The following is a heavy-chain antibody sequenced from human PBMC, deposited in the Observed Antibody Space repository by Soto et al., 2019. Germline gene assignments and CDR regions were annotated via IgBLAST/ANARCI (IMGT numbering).Heavy chain of an antibody. CDR2: LSSDGFGA. CDR3: AKTFLARYCSSSICYDPADYFDY. V-gene: IGHV3-74*03. CDR1: GFSLSPYW. Sequence: EVHLEESGGGSVQPGGSLRLSCAASGFSLSPYWMHWVRQAPGRGLEWVSRLSSDGFGAAYADSVKGRFFISRDIARNTLFLQMNSLRADDTAVYYCAKTFLARYCSSSICYDPADYFDYWGQGTLVTVSS. J-gene: IGHJ4*02. D-gene: IGHD2-2*01.